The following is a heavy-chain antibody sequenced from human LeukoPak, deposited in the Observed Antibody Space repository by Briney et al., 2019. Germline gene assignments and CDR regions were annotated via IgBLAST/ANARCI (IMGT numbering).Heavy chain of an antibody. CDR3: ARDVGGPSYYYGSGSPGDY. D-gene: IGHD3-10*01. V-gene: IGHV3-7*01. Sequence: GGSLRLSCAVSGPIVSTNYMSWVRQAPGKGLEWVANIKQDGSEKYYVDSVKGRFTISRDNAKNSLYLQMNSLRAEDTAVYYCARDVGGPSYYYGSGSPGDYWGQGTLVTVSS. CDR2: IKQDGSEK. J-gene: IGHJ4*02. CDR1: GPIVSTNY.